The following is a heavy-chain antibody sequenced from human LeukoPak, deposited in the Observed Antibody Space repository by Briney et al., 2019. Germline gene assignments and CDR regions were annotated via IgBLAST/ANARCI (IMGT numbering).Heavy chain of an antibody. J-gene: IGHJ5*02. D-gene: IGHD1-1*01. CDR1: GYTFTSYY. V-gene: IGHV1-46*01. CDR3: ATLVLGTTGTTYGWFDP. Sequence: GASVKVSCKASGYTFTSYYMHWVRQAPGQGLEWMGIINPSGGSTSYAQKFQGRVTMTRDMSTSTVYMELSSLRSEDTAVYYCATLVLGTTGTTYGWFDPWGQGTLVTVSS. CDR2: INPSGGST.